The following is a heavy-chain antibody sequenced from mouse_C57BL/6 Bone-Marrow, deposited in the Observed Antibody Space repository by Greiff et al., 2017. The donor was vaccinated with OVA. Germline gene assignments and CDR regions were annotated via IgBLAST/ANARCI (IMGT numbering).Heavy chain of an antibody. Sequence: QVQLKQSGAELARPGASVKLSCKASGYTFTSYGISWVKQRTGQGLEWIGEIYPRSGNTYYNEKFKGKATLTADKSSSTAYMDLRSLTSEDSAVYFCARSYYYGSSYVGGYFDVWGTGTTVTVSS. CDR1: GYTFTSYG. CDR2: IYPRSGNT. V-gene: IGHV1-81*01. J-gene: IGHJ1*03. D-gene: IGHD1-1*01. CDR3: ARSYYYGSSYVGGYFDV.